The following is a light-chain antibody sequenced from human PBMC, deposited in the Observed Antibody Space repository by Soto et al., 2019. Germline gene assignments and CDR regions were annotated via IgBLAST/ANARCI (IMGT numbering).Light chain of an antibody. V-gene: IGLV4-69*01. CDR3: QTWGTGIRV. CDR2: VNSDGSH. CDR1: SGHSSYA. Sequence: QPVLTQSPSASASLGASVKLTCTLSSGHSSYAIAWHQQQPEKDPRYLMKVNSDGSHIKGDGIPDRFSGSSSGAERYLTISSLQSEDEADYYCQTWGTGIRVFGGGTKLTVL. J-gene: IGLJ3*02.